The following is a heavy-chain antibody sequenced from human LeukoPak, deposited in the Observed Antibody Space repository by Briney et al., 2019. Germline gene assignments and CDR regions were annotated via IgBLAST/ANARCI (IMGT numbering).Heavy chain of an antibody. D-gene: IGHD3-10*01. J-gene: IGHJ4*02. CDR1: GYTFTSYG. V-gene: IGHV1-18*01. Sequence: ASVQVSCKASGYTFTSYGISWVRQAPGQGLEWMGWISAYNGNTNYAQKLQGRVTMTTDTSTSTAYMELRSLRSDDTAVYYCARDSFRGYYFDYWGQGTLVTVSS. CDR3: ARDSFRGYYFDY. CDR2: ISAYNGNT.